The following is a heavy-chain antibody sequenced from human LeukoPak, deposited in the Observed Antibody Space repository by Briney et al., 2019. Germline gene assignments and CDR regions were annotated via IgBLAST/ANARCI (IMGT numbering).Heavy chain of an antibody. J-gene: IGHJ4*02. D-gene: IGHD6-19*01. CDR3: ARGGSGWYVDY. CDR2: IYSGGST. CDR1: GDSINGYY. Sequence: SETLSLTCTVSGDSINGYYWSWIRQPPGKGLEWIGFIYSGGSTNYNPSLKSRVTISVDTSKNQFALRVNSVTAADTAVYHCARGGSGWYVDYWGQGILVTVSS. V-gene: IGHV4-59*01.